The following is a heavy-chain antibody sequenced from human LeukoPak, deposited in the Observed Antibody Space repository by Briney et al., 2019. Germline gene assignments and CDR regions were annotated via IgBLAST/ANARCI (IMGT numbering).Heavy chain of an antibody. V-gene: IGHV4-34*01. CDR2: INHSGST. D-gene: IGHD6-19*01. J-gene: IGHJ6*03. CDR3: ARGMRQWLVYYYYYYMDV. CDR1: GGSFSGYY. Sequence: SETLSLTCAVYGGSFSGYYWSWIRQPPGKGLEWIGEINHSGSTNYNPSLKSRVTISVDTSKNQFSLKLSSVTAADTAVYYCARGMRQWLVYYYYYYMDVWSKGTTVTVSS.